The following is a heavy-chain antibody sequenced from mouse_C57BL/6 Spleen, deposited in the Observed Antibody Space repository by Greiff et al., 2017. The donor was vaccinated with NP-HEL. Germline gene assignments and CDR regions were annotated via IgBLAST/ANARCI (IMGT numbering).Heavy chain of an antibody. V-gene: IGHV2-2*01. D-gene: IGHD2-3*01. J-gene: IGHJ4*01. CDR1: GFSLTSYG. CDR2: IWSGGST. Sequence: QVQLKQSGPGLVQPSQSLSITCTVSGFSLTSYGVHWVRQSPGKGLEWLGVIWSGGSTDYNAAFISRLSISKDNSKSQVFFKMNSLQADDTAIYYCASHYDGYYVFYAMDYWGQGTSVTVSS. CDR3: ASHYDGYYVFYAMDY.